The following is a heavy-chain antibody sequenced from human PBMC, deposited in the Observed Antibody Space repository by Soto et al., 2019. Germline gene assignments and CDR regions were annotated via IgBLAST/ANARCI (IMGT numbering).Heavy chain of an antibody. J-gene: IGHJ5*02. V-gene: IGHV1-2*02. Sequence: GASVKGSWKACGYTFTGLYIHLVRQAPGQGLEWMGWINPNSGGTNYAQKFQGRVTMTRYTSISTAYMELSRLRSYDTAVYYCARLTGTTWISWFDPWGQGTMVTGSS. CDR2: INPNSGGT. D-gene: IGHD1-7*01. CDR3: ARLTGTTWISWFDP. CDR1: GYTFTGLY.